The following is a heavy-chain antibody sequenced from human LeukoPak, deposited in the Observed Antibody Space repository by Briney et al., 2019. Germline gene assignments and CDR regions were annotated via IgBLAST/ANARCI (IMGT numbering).Heavy chain of an antibody. CDR1: GGSINNYY. Sequence: PSETLSLTCTVSGGSINNYYWIWIRQPAGKGLEWIGHIYTSGSTNYNPSLKSRVTMSVDTSKNQFSLKLSSVTAADTAVYYCARGSGQWLIYWGQGTLVTVSS. CDR2: IYTSGST. CDR3: ARGSGQWLIY. D-gene: IGHD6-19*01. V-gene: IGHV4-4*07. J-gene: IGHJ4*02.